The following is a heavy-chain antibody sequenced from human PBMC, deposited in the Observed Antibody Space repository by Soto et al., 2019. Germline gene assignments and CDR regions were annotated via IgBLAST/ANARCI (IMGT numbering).Heavy chain of an antibody. CDR1: GFTFSDYA. CDR2: VSHDGRNT. V-gene: IGHV3-30*18. CDR3: AKGGRQWLVTSDFNY. J-gene: IGHJ4*02. Sequence: VQLVESGGGVVQPGRSLRLSCAASGFTFSDYAMHWVRQAPGKGLEWVAVVSHDGRNTHYADSVKGRFTISRDSSNNAVSLERTSLRAEDTAVYYCAKGGRQWLVTSDFNYWGQGALVTVSP. D-gene: IGHD6-19*01.